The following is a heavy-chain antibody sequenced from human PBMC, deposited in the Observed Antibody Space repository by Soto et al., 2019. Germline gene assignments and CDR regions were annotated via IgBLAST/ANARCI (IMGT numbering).Heavy chain of an antibody. J-gene: IGHJ6*02. D-gene: IGHD6-6*01. Sequence: PSETLSLTCAVYGGSFSGYYWSWIRQPPGKGLEWIGEINHSGSTNYNPSLKSRVTISVDTSKNQISLKLSSVTAADTAVYYCARAFTYSSSSGYYYGMDVWGQGTTVTVSS. V-gene: IGHV4-34*01. CDR1: GGSFSGYY. CDR2: INHSGST. CDR3: ARAFTYSSSSGYYYGMDV.